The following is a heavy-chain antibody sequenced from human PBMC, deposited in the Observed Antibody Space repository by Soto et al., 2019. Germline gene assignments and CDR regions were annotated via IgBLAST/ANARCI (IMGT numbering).Heavy chain of an antibody. D-gene: IGHD3-3*01. CDR2: ISSSSSTI. CDR1: GFTFSSYS. CDR3: ARVGGSAIFGVVIQTRDAFDI. Sequence: GGSLRLSCAASGFTFSSYSMNWVRQAQGKGLEWVPYISSSSSTIYYADSVKGRFTISRDNAKNSLYLQMNSLRAEDTAVYYCARVGGSAIFGVVIQTRDAFDIWGQGTMVTVSS. J-gene: IGHJ3*02. V-gene: IGHV3-48*01.